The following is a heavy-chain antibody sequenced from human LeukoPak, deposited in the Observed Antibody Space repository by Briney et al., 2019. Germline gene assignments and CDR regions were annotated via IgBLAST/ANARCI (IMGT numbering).Heavy chain of an antibody. CDR3: ARGEAFAFDM. CDR2: INGRDGRT. Sequence: PGGSLRLSCAASGFTFSNAWMNWVRQAPGKGLEWVSSINGRDGRTYYADSVRGRFSISSDNSKNTLFLQMNSLRAEDTAVYYCARGEAFAFDMWGQGTVVTVSS. J-gene: IGHJ3*02. V-gene: IGHV3-23*01. CDR1: GFTFSNAW.